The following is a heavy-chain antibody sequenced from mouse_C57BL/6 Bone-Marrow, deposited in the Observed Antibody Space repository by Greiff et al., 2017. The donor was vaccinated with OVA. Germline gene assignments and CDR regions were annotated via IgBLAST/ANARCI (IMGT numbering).Heavy chain of an antibody. CDR2: IYPGGGYT. CDR3: ARGVYYGSSYDY. J-gene: IGHJ2*01. Sequence: VQGVESGAELVRPGTSVKMSCKASGYTFTNYWIGWAKQRPGHGLEWIGDIYPGGGYTNYNEKLKGKATLTADKSSSTAYMQFSSLTSEDSAIYYCARGVYYGSSYDYGGQGTTLTVSS. V-gene: IGHV1-63*01. D-gene: IGHD1-1*01. CDR1: GYTFTNYW.